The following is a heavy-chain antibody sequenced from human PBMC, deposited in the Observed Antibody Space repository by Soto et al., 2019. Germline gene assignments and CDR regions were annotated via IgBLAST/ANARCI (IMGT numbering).Heavy chain of an antibody. CDR3: ARVVGPRIGYGSGPMADVNWFDP. V-gene: IGHV4-59*01. D-gene: IGHD5-12*01. J-gene: IGHJ5*02. Sequence: SETLSLTCTVSGGSISSYYWSWIRQPPGKGLEWIGYIYYSGSTNYNPSLKSRVTISVDTSKNQFSLKLSSVTAADTAVYYCARVVGPRIGYGSGPMADVNWFDPWGQGTLVTVSS. CDR2: IYYSGST. CDR1: GGSISSYY.